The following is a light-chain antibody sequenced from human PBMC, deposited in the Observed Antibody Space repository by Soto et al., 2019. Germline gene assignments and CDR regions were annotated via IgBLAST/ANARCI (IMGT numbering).Light chain of an antibody. Sequence: QSALTQPASVSGSPGQSITISCTGTSSDVGAFNYVSWFQQYPGNAPKLIVYEVTHRPSGASNRFSGSKSGNTASLTIYGLQAEDEADYYCASFTTSKTWIFGGGTKLTVL. CDR2: EVT. CDR3: ASFTTSKTWI. CDR1: SSDVGAFNY. V-gene: IGLV2-14*01. J-gene: IGLJ2*01.